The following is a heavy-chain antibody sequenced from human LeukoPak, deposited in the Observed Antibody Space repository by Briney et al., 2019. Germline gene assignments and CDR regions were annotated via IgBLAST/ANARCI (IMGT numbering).Heavy chain of an antibody. V-gene: IGHV3-33*06. CDR3: AKDGAPLDSGSYYPFDY. CDR2: IWFDGSNK. D-gene: IGHD3-10*01. CDR1: GFTFSNFG. Sequence: GGSLRLSCVTSGFTFSNFGMHWVRQAPGKGLEWVAVIWFDGSNKNYGDSVKGRFTISRDNYKNMLYLEMNSLRAEDTAVYYCAKDGAPLDSGSYYPFDYWGQGTLVTVSS. J-gene: IGHJ4*02.